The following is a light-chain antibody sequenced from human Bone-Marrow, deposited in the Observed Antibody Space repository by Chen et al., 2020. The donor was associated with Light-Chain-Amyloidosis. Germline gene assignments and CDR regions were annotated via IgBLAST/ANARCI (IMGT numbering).Light chain of an antibody. CDR1: SASVSTYYS. J-gene: IGLJ3*02. CDR3: ALYVGRGIWL. Sequence: QTVVTQEPSFSVSPGGTVTLTCGLNSASVSTYYSPSWYQQTPGQAPRTLIYSTNTRSSGVPDRFSGSILENKAALTITGAQADDECDYYCALYVGRGIWLFGGGTRLTV. V-gene: IGLV8-61*01. CDR2: STN.